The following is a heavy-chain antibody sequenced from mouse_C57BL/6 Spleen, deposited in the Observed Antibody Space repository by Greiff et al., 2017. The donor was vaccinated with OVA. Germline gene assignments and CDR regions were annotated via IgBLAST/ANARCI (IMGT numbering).Heavy chain of an antibody. CDR3: ARRATVVANYFDY. CDR1: GFTFSDYG. D-gene: IGHD1-1*01. V-gene: IGHV5-17*01. J-gene: IGHJ2*01. CDR2: ISSGSSTI. Sequence: EVHLVESGGGLVKPGGSLKLSCAASGFTFSDYGMHWVRQAPEKGLEWVAYISSGSSTIYYADTVKGRFTISRANAKNTLFLHMTSLRSEDTAMYYCARRATVVANYFDYWGQGTTLTVSS.